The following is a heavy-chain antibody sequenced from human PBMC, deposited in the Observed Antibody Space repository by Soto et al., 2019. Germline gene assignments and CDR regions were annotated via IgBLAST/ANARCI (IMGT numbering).Heavy chain of an antibody. CDR1: GGSISSYY. D-gene: IGHD3-10*01. J-gene: IGHJ4*02. Sequence: SETLSLTCIVSGGSISSYYWSWIRQPPGKGLEWIGYIYYSGSTNYNPSLKSRVTISVDTSKNQFSLKLSSVTAADTAVYYCARARQFRGPSDYWGQGPLLTVSS. CDR3: ARARQFRGPSDY. V-gene: IGHV4-59*08. CDR2: IYYSGST.